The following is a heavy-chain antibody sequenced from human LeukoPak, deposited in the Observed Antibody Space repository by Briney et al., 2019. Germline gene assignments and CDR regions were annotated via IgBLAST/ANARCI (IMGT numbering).Heavy chain of an antibody. J-gene: IGHJ4*02. Sequence: ASVKVSCKASGYTFTNYFMHWVRQAPGQGLEWMGWINPNLGDTHYAQKFQGRVTMTRDTSISTAYMELNRLTSDDTAVYYCAREVGSGGWYIDYWGQGTLVTASS. CDR2: INPNLGDT. D-gene: IGHD6-19*01. CDR3: AREVGSGGWYIDY. CDR1: GYTFTNYF. V-gene: IGHV1-2*02.